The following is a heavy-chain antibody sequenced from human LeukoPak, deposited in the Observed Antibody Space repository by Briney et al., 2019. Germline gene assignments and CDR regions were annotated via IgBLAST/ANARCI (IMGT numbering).Heavy chain of an antibody. D-gene: IGHD6-13*01. Sequence: PSETLSLTCTVSGGSISSYYWSWIRQPPGKGLEWIGYIYYSGSSNYNPSLKSRATISVDTSKNQFYLKLSSVTAADTAVYYCARHGVAAGYYYYYMDVWGKGTTVTVSS. V-gene: IGHV4-59*08. J-gene: IGHJ6*03. CDR1: GGSISSYY. CDR3: ARHGVAAGYYYYYMDV. CDR2: IYYSGSS.